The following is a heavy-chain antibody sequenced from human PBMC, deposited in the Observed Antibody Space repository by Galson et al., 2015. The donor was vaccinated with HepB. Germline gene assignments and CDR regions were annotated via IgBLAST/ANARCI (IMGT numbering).Heavy chain of an antibody. CDR3: ARGGDYGDY. CDR2: ISYDGSNK. J-gene: IGHJ4*02. D-gene: IGHD4-17*01. CDR1: GFTFSSYG. Sequence: SLRLSCAASGFTFSSYGMHWVRQAPGKGLEWVAVISYDGSNKYYADSVKGRFTISRDNAKNSLYLQMNSLRAEDTAVYYCARGGDYGDYWGQGTLVTVSS. V-gene: IGHV3-30*03.